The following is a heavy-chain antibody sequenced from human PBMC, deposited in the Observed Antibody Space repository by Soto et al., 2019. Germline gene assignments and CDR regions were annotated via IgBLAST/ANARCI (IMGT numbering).Heavy chain of an antibody. CDR1: DFDFSSYG. J-gene: IGHJ4*02. CDR3: ARDSAWPILKFDN. Sequence: GGSLRLSCAASDFDFSSYGIHWVRQAPGKGLEWVAASSYDGRETFYADSAKGRFTVSKEMSKNTAFLQMNALRHEDTAVYFCARDSAWPILKFDNWGQGTPVTVSS. CDR2: SSYDGRET. D-gene: IGHD3-10*01. V-gene: IGHV3-30*03.